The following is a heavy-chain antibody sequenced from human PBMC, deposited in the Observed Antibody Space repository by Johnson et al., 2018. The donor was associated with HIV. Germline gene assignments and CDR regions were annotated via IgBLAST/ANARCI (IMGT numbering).Heavy chain of an antibody. CDR3: ARDLGSGYNDAFDI. Sequence: MQLVESGGGLVQPGGSLRLSCAASGFTVSRNYMNWVRQAPGEGLEWVSVIYSGGSTYYADSVKGRFTISRDSSKNTLYLQMNSLRAEDTALYYCARDLGSGYNDAFDIWGQGTMVTISS. D-gene: IGHD3-22*01. J-gene: IGHJ3*02. CDR1: GFTVSRNY. CDR2: IYSGGST. V-gene: IGHV3-66*01.